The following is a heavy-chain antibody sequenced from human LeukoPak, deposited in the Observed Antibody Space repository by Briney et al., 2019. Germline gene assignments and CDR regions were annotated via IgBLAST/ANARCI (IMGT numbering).Heavy chain of an antibody. J-gene: IGHJ4*02. D-gene: IGHD6-13*01. V-gene: IGHV3-21*01. CDR2: ISSSSTYI. Sequence: PGGPLRLSCAASGFTFSSYSMNWVRQAPGKGLEWVSSISSSSTYIYYADSVKGRFTISRDNAKNSLYLQMNSLRAEDTGVYYCARGEAAAGTNFDYWGQGTLVTVSS. CDR1: GFTFSSYS. CDR3: ARGEAAAGTNFDY.